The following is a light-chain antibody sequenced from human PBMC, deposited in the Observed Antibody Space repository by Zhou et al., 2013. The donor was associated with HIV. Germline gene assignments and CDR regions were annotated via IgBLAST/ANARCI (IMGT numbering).Light chain of an antibody. CDR1: QPINKW. Sequence: DIQMTQSPSTLSASLGDRVTITCRATQPINKWLAWYQQKPGKAPKLLIHKTSILTNSVPSRFSGSGSGTEFTLTISSLQPDDFATYYCQQCDNYSITFGQGTRLEIK. CDR3: QQCDNYSIT. CDR2: KTS. V-gene: IGKV1-5*03. J-gene: IGKJ5*01.